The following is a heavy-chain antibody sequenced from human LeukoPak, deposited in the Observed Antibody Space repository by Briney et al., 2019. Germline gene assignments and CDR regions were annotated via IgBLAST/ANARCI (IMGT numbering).Heavy chain of an antibody. CDR1: GFTFSSYS. Sequence: PGGSLRLSCAASGFTFSSYSMNWVRQAPGKGLEWVSYISSSSSTIYYADSVKGRFTISRDNAKNLLYLQMNSLRDEDTAVYYCASSGYYYGMDVWGQGTTVTVSS. CDR2: ISSSSSTI. CDR3: ASSGYYYGMDV. V-gene: IGHV3-48*02. J-gene: IGHJ6*02.